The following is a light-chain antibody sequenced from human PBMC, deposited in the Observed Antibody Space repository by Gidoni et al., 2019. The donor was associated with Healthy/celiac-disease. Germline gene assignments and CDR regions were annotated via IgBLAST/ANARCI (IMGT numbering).Light chain of an antibody. Sequence: QSALTQPASVSRSPGPSITISCTGTSSDVVGYTYVSWYQQHPGKAPKLIIYEVSNRPSGVSNRFSGSKSGNTACLTISGLQAEDEADYHCTSYTSRSSLAVFGGGTKLTVL. J-gene: IGLJ3*02. CDR2: EVS. CDR3: TSYTSRSSLAV. CDR1: SSDVVGYTY. V-gene: IGLV2-14*01.